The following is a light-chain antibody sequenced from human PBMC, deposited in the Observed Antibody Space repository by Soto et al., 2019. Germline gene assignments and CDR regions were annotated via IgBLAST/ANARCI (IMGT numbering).Light chain of an antibody. CDR1: SSDVGAYNQ. J-gene: IGLJ1*01. V-gene: IGLV2-14*01. CDR2: AVS. Sequence: QSALTQPASVSESPGHSVTISCSGTSSDVGAYNQVSCYQHHPGKAPTAVIYAVSGRPSGVRNRCSGAKSGNTASLNISGLKAADEADYYCFSYSSSDSYVFSYVFGTGTKATVL. CDR3: FSYSSSDSYVFSYV.